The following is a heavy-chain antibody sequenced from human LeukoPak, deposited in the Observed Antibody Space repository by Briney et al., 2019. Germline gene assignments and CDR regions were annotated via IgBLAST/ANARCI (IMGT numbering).Heavy chain of an antibody. J-gene: IGHJ4*02. CDR1: GDSISSGNYY. CDR3: ARRGNGRTHLKFDY. D-gene: IGHD2-8*01. Sequence: PSETLSLTCTVSGDSISSGNYYWTWIRQPAGKGLEWIGRIYTSGSTNYNPSLKSRVTISVDTSKNQFSLKLSSVTAADTAVYYCARRGNGRTHLKFDYWGQGTLVTVSS. CDR2: IYTSGST. V-gene: IGHV4-61*02.